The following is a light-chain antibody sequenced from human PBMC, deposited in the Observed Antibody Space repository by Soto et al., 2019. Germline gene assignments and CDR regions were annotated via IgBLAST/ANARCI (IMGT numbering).Light chain of an antibody. Sequence: QSVLTQPPSASGTPGQRVTISCSGSSSNIGNNYVYWYQMVPGTAPKLLIYRNNQRPSGVPDRFSGSRSGTSASLAISGLRSEDEADYYCAAWDDSLSGRGVFGGGTKLPV. CDR2: RNN. CDR3: AAWDDSLSGRGV. CDR1: SSNIGNNY. J-gene: IGLJ3*02. V-gene: IGLV1-47*01.